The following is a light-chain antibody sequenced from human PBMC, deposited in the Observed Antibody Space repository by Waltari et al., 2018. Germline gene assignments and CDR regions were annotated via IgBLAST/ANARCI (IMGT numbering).Light chain of an antibody. CDR3: QVWDSGSDHYV. Sequence: SYVLTQSPSVSVAPGQTARISCDGNNIGSKNVHWYQQKPGQAPVLVVYDDGDRPSGIPERFSGSNSGNTATLTISRVDAGDEADYYCQVWDSGSDHYVFGTVTKVTVL. CDR2: DDG. CDR1: NIGSKN. V-gene: IGLV3-21*02. J-gene: IGLJ1*01.